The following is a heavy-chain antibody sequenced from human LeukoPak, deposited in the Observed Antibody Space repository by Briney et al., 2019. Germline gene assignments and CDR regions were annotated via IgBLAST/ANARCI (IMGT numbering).Heavy chain of an antibody. J-gene: IGHJ3*02. CDR3: ARESDYGDAFDI. D-gene: IGHD4-17*01. Sequence: SETLSLTXTVSGGSISSYYWSWIRQPPGKGLEWIGYIYYSGSTNYNPSLKSRVTISVDTSKNQFSLKLSSVTAADTAVYYCARESDYGDAFDIWGQWTMVTVSS. CDR2: IYYSGST. V-gene: IGHV4-59*01. CDR1: GGSISSYY.